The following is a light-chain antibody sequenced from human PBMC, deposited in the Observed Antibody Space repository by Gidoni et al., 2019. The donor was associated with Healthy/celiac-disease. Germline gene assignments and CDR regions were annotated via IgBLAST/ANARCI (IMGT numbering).Light chain of an antibody. Sequence: QSALTQPASVSGSPGQSITISCTGTSRDVGGYNYVSWYQQHPGKAPKLMIYEVSNRPSGVSNRFSGSKSGNTASLTISGLQAEDEADYYCSSYTSSSTIWVFGGGTKLTVL. CDR2: EVS. V-gene: IGLV2-14*01. CDR3: SSYTSSSTIWV. CDR1: SRDVGGYNY. J-gene: IGLJ3*02.